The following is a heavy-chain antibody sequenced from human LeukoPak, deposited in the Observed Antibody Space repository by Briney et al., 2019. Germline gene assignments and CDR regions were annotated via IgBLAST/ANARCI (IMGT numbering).Heavy chain of an antibody. J-gene: IGHJ5*02. D-gene: IGHD4-11*01. CDR2: INHSGST. CDR1: GGSFSGYY. Sequence: SETLSLTCAVYGGSFSGYYWSWIRQPPGKGLEWIGEINHSGSTNYNPSLKSRVTISVDTSKNQFSLKLSSVTAADTAVYYCARGGRTYSGWFDPWGQGTLVTVSS. V-gene: IGHV4-34*01. CDR3: ARGGRTYSGWFDP.